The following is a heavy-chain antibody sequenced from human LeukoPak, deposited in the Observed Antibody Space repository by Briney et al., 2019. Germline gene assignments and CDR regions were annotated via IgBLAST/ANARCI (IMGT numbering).Heavy chain of an antibody. CDR2: IYTSGST. J-gene: IGHJ3*02. CDR3: ARDSLMGATPNACDI. Sequence: SETLSLTCTVSGGSISSGSYYWSWIRQPAGKGLEWIVRIYTSGSTNYNPSLKSRVTISVDTSKNQFSLKLSSVTAADTAVYYCARDSLMGATPNACDIWGQGTMVTVSS. V-gene: IGHV4-61*02. CDR1: GGSISSGSYY. D-gene: IGHD1-26*01.